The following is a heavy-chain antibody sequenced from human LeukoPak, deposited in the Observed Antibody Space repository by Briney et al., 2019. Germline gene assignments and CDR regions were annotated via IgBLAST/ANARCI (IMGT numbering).Heavy chain of an antibody. Sequence: ASVKVSCKASGYTFTGYYMHWVRQAPGRGLEWMGWINPNSGGTNYAQKFQGRVTMTRDTSISTAYMELSRLRSDDTAVYYCARLLLWFEEPDYWGQGTLVTVSS. CDR1: GYTFTGYY. D-gene: IGHD3-10*01. CDR3: ARLLLWFEEPDY. CDR2: INPNSGGT. V-gene: IGHV1-2*02. J-gene: IGHJ4*02.